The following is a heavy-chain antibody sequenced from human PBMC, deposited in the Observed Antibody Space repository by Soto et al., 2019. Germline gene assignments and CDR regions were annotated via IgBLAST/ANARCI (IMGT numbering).Heavy chain of an antibody. J-gene: IGHJ4*02. CDR3: ARLTDLYIMFVF. CDR1: GSSLSTSEVG. V-gene: IGHV2-5*02. CDR2: IYWDDDK. D-gene: IGHD3-16*01. Sequence: QITLNESGPTLVKPTQTLTLTCTFSGSSLSTSEVGEGWIRQPPGKALELLGIIYWDDDKRYSPLLNKRLTISKDTSKTPVVLTMANMDSVDTVTYYCARLTDLYIMFVFWGEGTQVTVSS.